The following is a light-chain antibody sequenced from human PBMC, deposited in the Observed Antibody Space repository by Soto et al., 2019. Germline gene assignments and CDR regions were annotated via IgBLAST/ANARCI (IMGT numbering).Light chain of an antibody. V-gene: IGLV1-36*01. CDR3: AAWDDSLNGYV. CDR2: YDD. CDR1: SSNIGINA. J-gene: IGLJ1*01. Sequence: QSVLTQPPSVSEAPRQRVTISCSGSSSNIGINAVNWYQQLPGKAPKLLIYYDDLVPSGVSNRFSGSKSGTSASLAISGLQSEDEADYYCAAWDDSLNGYVFGTGTKLTVL.